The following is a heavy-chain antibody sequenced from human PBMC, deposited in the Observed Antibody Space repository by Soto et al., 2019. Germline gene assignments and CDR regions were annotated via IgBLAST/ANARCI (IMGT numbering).Heavy chain of an antibody. CDR3: ARHVSGLSQAATFFDY. D-gene: IGHD6-25*01. J-gene: IGHJ4*02. CDR2: IYYKGNT. CDR1: AASITSYY. Sequence: SETLSLTCTLSAASITSYYWTWIRPPPGKGLEWIGSIYYKGNTNYNPSLKSRVTMSVDTSKNQFSLRLSSVTAADTAVYYCARHVSGLSQAATFFDYWGQGTLVTVSS. V-gene: IGHV4-59*08.